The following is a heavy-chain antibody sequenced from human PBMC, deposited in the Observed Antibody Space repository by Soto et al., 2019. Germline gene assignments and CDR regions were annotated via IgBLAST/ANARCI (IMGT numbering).Heavy chain of an antibody. J-gene: IGHJ4*02. CDR3: ARAVVRYDFWSGYSYPPYFDY. CDR1: GFTFSSYW. Sequence: GGSLRLSCAASGFTFSSYWMHWVRQAPGKGLVWVSRINSDGSSTSYADSVKGRFTISRDNAKNTLYLQMNSLRAEDTAVYYCARAVVRYDFWSGYSYPPYFDYWGQGTLVTVSS. V-gene: IGHV3-74*01. D-gene: IGHD3-3*01. CDR2: INSDGSST.